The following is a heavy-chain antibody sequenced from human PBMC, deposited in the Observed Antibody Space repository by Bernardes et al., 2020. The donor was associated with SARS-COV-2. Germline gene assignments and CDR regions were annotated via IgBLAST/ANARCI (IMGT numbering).Heavy chain of an antibody. V-gene: IGHV1-2*04. J-gene: IGHJ5*02. CDR2: INPNSGGT. CDR3: ARESGWYGTGGWFDP. CDR1: GYTFTGYY. D-gene: IGHD6-19*01. Sequence: ASVKVSCKASGYTFTGYYMHWVRQAPGQGLEWMGWINPNSGGTNYAQKFQGWVTMTRDTSISTAYMELSRLRSDDTAVYYCARESGWYGTGGWFDPWGQGTLVTVSS.